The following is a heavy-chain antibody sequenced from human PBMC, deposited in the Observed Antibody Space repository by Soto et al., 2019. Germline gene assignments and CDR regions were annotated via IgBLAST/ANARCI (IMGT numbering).Heavy chain of an antibody. V-gene: IGHV4-59*08. CDR1: GGSISSYY. D-gene: IGHD3-3*01. CDR3: ARPRITIFGVGYFDY. CDR2: IYYSGST. J-gene: IGHJ4*02. Sequence: SETLSLTCTVSGGSISSYYWSWIRQPPGKGLEWIGYIYYSGSTNYNPSLKSRVTISVDTSKNQFSLKLSSVTAADTAVYYCARPRITIFGVGYFDYWGQGTLVTVSS.